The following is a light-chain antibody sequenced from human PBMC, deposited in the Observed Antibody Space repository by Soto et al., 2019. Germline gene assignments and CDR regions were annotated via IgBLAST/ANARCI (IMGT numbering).Light chain of an antibody. CDR2: GNS. CDR1: SSNIGAGYG. CDR3: QSYDSSLSGSV. Sequence: QSVLTQPPSVSGAPGQRVTISCTGSSSNIGAGYGVHWYQQFPGTAPKLLIYGNSNRPSGVPDRFSGSKSGTSASLAITGLQAEDEADYYCQSYDSSLSGSVFGGGTQLTVL. V-gene: IGLV1-40*01. J-gene: IGLJ2*01.